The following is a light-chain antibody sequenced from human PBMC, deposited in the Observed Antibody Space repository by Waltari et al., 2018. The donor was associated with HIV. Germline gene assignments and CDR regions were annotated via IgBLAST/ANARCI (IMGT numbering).Light chain of an antibody. V-gene: IGKV3-15*01. J-gene: IGKJ4*01. CDR3: HQYDKWPRT. Sequence: EILMTQSPATLSVSPGERATLSCRASQSVTSNLAWYQQKPGQAPRLLIYAASTRATGIPARVSGSGSGTEFTLIISSLQSEDFAVYYCHQYDKWPRTFGGGTKVEI. CDR1: QSVTSN. CDR2: AAS.